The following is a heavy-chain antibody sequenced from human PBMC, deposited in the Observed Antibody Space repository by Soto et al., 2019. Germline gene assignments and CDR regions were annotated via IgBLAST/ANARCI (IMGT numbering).Heavy chain of an antibody. CDR3: ARDPFILFRGAIPYLAY. J-gene: IGHJ4*02. V-gene: IGHV1-3*01. CDR1: GYTFLSYP. Sequence: GASVKVYCKASGYTFLSYPLHWVRQAPGQRPEWMGWINAGDDITQFSQKFQGRLTFTRDTSASTGYMELRSLRSEDTAVYYCARDPFILFRGAIPYLAYWAKGTPVPVPS. D-gene: IGHD3-10*01. CDR2: INAGDDIT.